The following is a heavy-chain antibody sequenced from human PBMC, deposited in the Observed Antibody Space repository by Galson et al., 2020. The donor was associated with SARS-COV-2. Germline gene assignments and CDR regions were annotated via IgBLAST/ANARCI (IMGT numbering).Heavy chain of an antibody. CDR2: LYYSGST. D-gene: IGHD2-2*01. J-gene: IGHJ6*02. V-gene: IGHV4-59*08. CDR1: GGSVSTYY. Sequence: ETSETLSLTCTVSGGSVSTYYWTCIRQPPGKGLEWIGYLYYSGSTNYNPSLKSRVTISVDTSKNQFSLKLSSVTAADTAVYYCARLGCSSTSCTSMDVWGQGTPVTVSS. CDR3: ARLGCSSTSCTSMDV.